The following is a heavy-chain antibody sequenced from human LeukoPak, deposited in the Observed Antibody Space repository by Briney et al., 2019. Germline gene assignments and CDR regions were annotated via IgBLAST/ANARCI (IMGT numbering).Heavy chain of an antibody. D-gene: IGHD5-18*01. CDR3: ARGGYSYGYVDY. J-gene: IGHJ4*02. CDR2: IYYSGST. Sequence: PSETLSLTCAVYGGSFSGYYWSWIRQPPGKGLEWIGYIYYSGSTYYNPSLKSRVTISVDTSKNQFSLKLSSVTAADTAVYYCARGGYSYGYVDYWGQGTLVTVSS. V-gene: IGHV4-34*09. CDR1: GGSFSGYY.